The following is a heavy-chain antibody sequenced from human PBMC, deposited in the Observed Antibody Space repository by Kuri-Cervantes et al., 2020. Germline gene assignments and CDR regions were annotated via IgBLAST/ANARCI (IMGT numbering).Heavy chain of an antibody. V-gene: IGHV3-53*01. J-gene: IGHJ4*02. CDR2: IYSGGST. D-gene: IGHD1-26*01. CDR3: ARVEWATIYFDY. Sequence: GESLKISCAASGFTFSSYAMSWVRQAPGKGLEWVSVIYSGGSTYYADSVKGRFTISRDNSKNTLYLQMNSLRAEDTAVYYCARVEWATIYFDYWGQGTLVTVSS. CDR1: GFTFSSYA.